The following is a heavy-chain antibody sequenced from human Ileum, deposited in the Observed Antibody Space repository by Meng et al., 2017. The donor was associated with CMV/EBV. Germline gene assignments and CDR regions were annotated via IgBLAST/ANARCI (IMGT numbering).Heavy chain of an antibody. CDR1: GYTFSIHW. D-gene: IGHD1-14*01. V-gene: IGHV5-51*01. J-gene: IGHJ4*01. CDR3: ARRSFSTTSHYFDY. CDR2: IYPDDSDT. Sequence: GGSLRLSCEASGYTFSIHWIAWVRQTPGKGLEWMGIIYPDDSDTRYSPSFQGQVIISADKSISTAYLQWSSLKASDTAIYYCARRSFSTTSHYFDYWGQGTLVTVSS.